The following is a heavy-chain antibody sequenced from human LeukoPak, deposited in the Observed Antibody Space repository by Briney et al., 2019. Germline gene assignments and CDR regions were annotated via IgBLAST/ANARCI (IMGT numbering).Heavy chain of an antibody. D-gene: IGHD6-25*01. V-gene: IGHV6-1*01. CDR1: GDIVSSNSAA. Sequence: SQTLSLTCAISGDIVSSNSAAWNWTRQSPSRGLEWLGRTYYRSKWYNDYAVSVKSRITINPDTSKNQFSLQLNSVTPEDTAVYYCARDRLSYYYGMDVWGQGTTVTVSS. J-gene: IGHJ6*02. CDR2: TYYRSKWYN. CDR3: ARDRLSYYYGMDV.